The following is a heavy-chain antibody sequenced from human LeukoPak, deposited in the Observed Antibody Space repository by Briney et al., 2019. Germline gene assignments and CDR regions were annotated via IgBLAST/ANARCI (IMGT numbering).Heavy chain of an antibody. D-gene: IGHD7-27*01. Sequence: GASVKVSCKASGYTXTDNHMYWIRQAPGQGPDCMGWINPNSGGTNYAQKFQGRITMTRDTSISTAYMELSRLTSDDTAIYFCARELGRNAFDIWGQGTVVTVSP. V-gene: IGHV1-2*02. CDR2: INPNSGGT. J-gene: IGHJ3*02. CDR1: GYTXTDNH. CDR3: ARELGRNAFDI.